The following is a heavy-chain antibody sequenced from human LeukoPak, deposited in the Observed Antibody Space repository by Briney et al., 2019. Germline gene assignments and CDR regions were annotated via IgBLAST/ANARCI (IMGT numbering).Heavy chain of an antibody. J-gene: IGHJ5*02. D-gene: IGHD6-19*01. Sequence: ASVKVSCKASGYTFTGHGISWVRQAPGQGLEWMGWISVYTTNTAYTERLQDRITMTTDPSTSTAYLELRSLRSDDTAVYYCARDRQWLVQVDWFDPWGQGTLVTVSS. CDR2: ISVYTTNT. V-gene: IGHV1-18*01. CDR1: GYTFTGHG. CDR3: ARDRQWLVQVDWFDP.